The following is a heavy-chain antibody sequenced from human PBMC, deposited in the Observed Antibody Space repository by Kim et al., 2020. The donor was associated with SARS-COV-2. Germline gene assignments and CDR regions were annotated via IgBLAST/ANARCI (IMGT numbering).Heavy chain of an antibody. Sequence: SETLSLTCTVSGASITSSNYYWSWIRQPPGKGLGWLGYIYYSGSTYYNPSLKSRVTISLDTSKNQFSLRLTSLTAADTAMYYCAREVVVWGQGTTVTVSS. J-gene: IGHJ6*02. V-gene: IGHV4-30-4*01. CDR3: AREVVV. CDR1: GASITSSNYY. D-gene: IGHD2-15*01. CDR2: IYYSGST.